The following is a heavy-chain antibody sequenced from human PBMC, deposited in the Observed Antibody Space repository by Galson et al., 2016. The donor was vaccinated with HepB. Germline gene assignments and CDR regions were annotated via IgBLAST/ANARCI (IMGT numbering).Heavy chain of an antibody. Sequence: SLRLSCAASGFTFSSYSMSWVRQAPGKGLEWVSYISSDSSSIFYTDSVQGRFTIFRDNAKNSLYLQMNSLRDEDTAVYYCARVLSAYFGGDCSAVYGYWGQGTLVTVSS. CDR1: GFTFSSYS. D-gene: IGHD2-21*02. CDR2: ISSDSSSI. V-gene: IGHV3-48*02. J-gene: IGHJ4*02. CDR3: ARVLSAYFGGDCSAVYGY.